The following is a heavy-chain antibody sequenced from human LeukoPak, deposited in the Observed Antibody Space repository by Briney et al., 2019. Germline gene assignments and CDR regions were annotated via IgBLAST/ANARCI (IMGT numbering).Heavy chain of an antibody. CDR1: GFTFSSYS. CDR2: IWYDGSNK. J-gene: IGHJ4*02. D-gene: IGHD6-19*01. CDR3: AKDGREQWLVPAG. V-gene: IGHV3-33*06. Sequence: PGGSLRLSCAASGFTFSSYSMNWVRQAPGKGLEWVAVIWYDGSNKYYADSVKGRFTISRDNSKNTLYLQMNSLRAEDTAVYYCAKDGREQWLVPAGWGQGTLVTVSS.